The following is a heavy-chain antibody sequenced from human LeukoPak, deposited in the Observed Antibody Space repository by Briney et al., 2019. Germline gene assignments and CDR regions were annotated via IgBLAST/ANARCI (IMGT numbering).Heavy chain of an antibody. CDR2: FGGIDGGT. Sequence: GGSLRLSCAASGFTFSSYAMSWARQAPGKGLEWVSSFGGIDGGTYYADSVKGRFTISRDNSKNTLYLQMNSLRAEDTAVYYCAKEFRQVNLQEFDYWGQGTLVTVSS. CDR3: AKEFRQVNLQEFDY. D-gene: IGHD2-21*01. V-gene: IGHV3-23*01. J-gene: IGHJ4*02. CDR1: GFTFSSYA.